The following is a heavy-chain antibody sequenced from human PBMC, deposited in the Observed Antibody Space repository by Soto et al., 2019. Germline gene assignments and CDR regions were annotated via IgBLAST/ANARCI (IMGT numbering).Heavy chain of an antibody. CDR1: GFTFSSYA. V-gene: IGHV3-23*01. CDR2: ISGSGGST. J-gene: IGHJ3*02. D-gene: IGHD3-22*01. CDR3: AITTTYYYDSSGYYNAFDI. Sequence: GGSLRLSCAASGFTFSSYAMSWVRQAPGKGLEWVSAISGSGGSTYYADSVKGRFTISRDNSKNTLYLQMNSLRAEDTAVYYCAITTTYYYDSSGYYNAFDIWGQGTMVTVSS.